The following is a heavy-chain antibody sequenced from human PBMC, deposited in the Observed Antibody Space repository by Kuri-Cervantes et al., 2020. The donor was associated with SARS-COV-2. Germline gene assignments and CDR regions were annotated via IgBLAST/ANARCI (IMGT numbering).Heavy chain of an antibody. D-gene: IGHD6-6*01. J-gene: IGHJ3*02. CDR3: ARVMYSSSARDAFDI. CDR1: GFTFSSYA. Sequence: GESLKISCAASGFTFSSYAMSWVRQAPGKGLEWVSAISGSGGSTYYADSVKGRFTISRDNAKNSLYLQMNSLRAEDTAVYYCARVMYSSSARDAFDIWGQGTMVTVSS. V-gene: IGHV3-23*01. CDR2: ISGSGGST.